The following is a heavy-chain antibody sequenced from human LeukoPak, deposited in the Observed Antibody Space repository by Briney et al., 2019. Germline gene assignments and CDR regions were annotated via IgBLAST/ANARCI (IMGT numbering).Heavy chain of an antibody. Sequence: SETLSLTCTVSGGSISSYYWSWIRQPPGKGLEWIGYIYYSGSTNYNPSLKSRVTISVDTSKNQFSLKLSSVTAADMAVYYCAREDDSSGYYRDWGQGTLVTVSS. CDR2: IYYSGST. CDR1: GGSISSYY. CDR3: AREDDSSGYYRD. D-gene: IGHD3-22*01. V-gene: IGHV4-59*01. J-gene: IGHJ4*02.